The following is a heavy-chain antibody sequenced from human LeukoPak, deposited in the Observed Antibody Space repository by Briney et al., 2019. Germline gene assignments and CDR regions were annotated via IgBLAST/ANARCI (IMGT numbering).Heavy chain of an antibody. V-gene: IGHV4-59*11. Sequence: SETLSLPCTVSGGSISSHYWSWIRQPPGKGLEGIGYIYYSGSTNYNPSLKSRVTISVDTSKNQFSLKLSSVTAADTAMYYCARALDYWGQGTLVTVSS. J-gene: IGHJ4*02. CDR1: GGSISSHY. CDR2: IYYSGST. CDR3: ARALDY.